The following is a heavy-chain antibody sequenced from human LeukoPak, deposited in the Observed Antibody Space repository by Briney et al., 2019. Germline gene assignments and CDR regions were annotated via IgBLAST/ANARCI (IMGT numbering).Heavy chain of an antibody. D-gene: IGHD4-17*01. J-gene: IGHJ3*02. Sequence: PGGSLRLSCAASGFTFDDYGMSWVRQAPGKGLEWVSGINWNGGSTGYADSVKGRFTISRDNAKNSLYLQMNSLRSDDTAVYYCAREYGDFSGVAFDIWGQGTMVTVSS. CDR3: AREYGDFSGVAFDI. CDR2: INWNGGST. V-gene: IGHV3-20*04. CDR1: GFTFDDYG.